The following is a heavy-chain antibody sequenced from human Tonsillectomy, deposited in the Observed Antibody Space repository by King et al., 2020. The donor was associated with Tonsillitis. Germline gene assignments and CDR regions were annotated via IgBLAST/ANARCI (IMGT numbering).Heavy chain of an antibody. CDR3: ARDTAGYSSGWYVGGLDY. CDR1: GFTFSSYW. D-gene: IGHD6-19*01. CDR2: IKQDGSEK. Sequence: DVQLVESGGGLVQPGGSLRLSCAASGFTFSSYWMSWVRQAPGKGLEWVANIKQDGSEKYYVDSGKGRFTISRDNAKNSLYLQMNSLRAEDTAVYYCARDTAGYSSGWYVGGLDYWGQGTLVTVSS. V-gene: IGHV3-7*01. J-gene: IGHJ4*02.